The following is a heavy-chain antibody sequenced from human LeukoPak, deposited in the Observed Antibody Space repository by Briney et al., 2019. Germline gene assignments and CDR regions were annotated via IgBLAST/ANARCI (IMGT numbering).Heavy chain of an antibody. Sequence: SETLSLTCTVSGGSVSSYYWTWIRQPPGKGLEWIGHIHNSGSTNYNPSLKSRVTMSIDTSKNQFSLKLSSVTAADTAVYYCARDRLIQLSSLTYYYYMDVWGKGTTVTISS. CDR1: GGSVSSYY. J-gene: IGHJ6*03. D-gene: IGHD1-1*01. CDR2: IHNSGST. V-gene: IGHV4-59*02. CDR3: ARDRLIQLSSLTYYYYMDV.